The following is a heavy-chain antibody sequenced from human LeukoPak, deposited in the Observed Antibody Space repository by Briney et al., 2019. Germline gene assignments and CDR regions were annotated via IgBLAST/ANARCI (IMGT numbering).Heavy chain of an antibody. J-gene: IGHJ6*02. CDR3: AREDHDYFAMDV. Sequence: SETLSLTCAVYGGSFSGYYWSWIRQPPGKGLEWLGYIYYRGNTHYNSSLKSRVTISVDTSKNQFSLKLNSVTAADSAVYYCAREDHDYFAMDVWGQGTTVTVSS. V-gene: IGHV4-34*09. CDR1: GGSFSGYY. CDR2: IYYRGNT.